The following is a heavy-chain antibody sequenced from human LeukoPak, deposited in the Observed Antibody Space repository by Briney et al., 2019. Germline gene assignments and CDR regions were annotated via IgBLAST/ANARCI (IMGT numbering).Heavy chain of an antibody. CDR1: GGSFSGYY. CDR3: ARGRTTENWFDP. D-gene: IGHD1-7*01. V-gene: IGHV4-34*01. CDR2: INHSGST. J-gene: IGHJ5*02. Sequence: TSETLSLTCAVYGGSFSGYYWSWIRQPPGKGLEWIGEINHSGSTNYNPSLKSRVTISVDTSKNQFSLKLSSVTAADTAVYYCARGRTTENWFDPWGQGTLVTVSS.